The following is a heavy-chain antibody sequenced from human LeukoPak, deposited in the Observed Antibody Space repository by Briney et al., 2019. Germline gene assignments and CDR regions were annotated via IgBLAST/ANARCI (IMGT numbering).Heavy chain of an antibody. CDR2: ISAYNGNT. J-gene: IGHJ6*02. CDR1: GYTFTSYG. CDR3: ARDRPRMTSDYYYGMDV. V-gene: IGHV1-18*01. D-gene: IGHD2-21*02. Sequence: ASVKVSCKASGYTFTSYGISWVRQAPGQGLEWMGWISAYNGNTNYAQKLQGRVTMTTDTSTSTAYMELRSLRSDDTAVYYRARDRPRMTSDYYYGMDVWGQGTTVTVSS.